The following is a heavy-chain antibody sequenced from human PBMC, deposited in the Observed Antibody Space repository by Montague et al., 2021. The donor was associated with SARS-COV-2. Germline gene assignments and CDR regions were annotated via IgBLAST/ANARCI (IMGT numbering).Heavy chain of an antibody. Sequence: PALVKPTQTPTLTCTFSGFSLSTSGMCVSWIRQPPGKALEWLALIDWDDDKYYSTSLKTRLTISKDTPKNQVVLTMTNMDPVDTATYYCARIRDYDILTGSYSWFDYWGQGTLVTVSS. CDR2: IDWDDDK. D-gene: IGHD3-9*01. J-gene: IGHJ4*02. CDR1: GFSLSTSGMC. V-gene: IGHV2-70*01. CDR3: ARIRDYDILTGSYSWFDY.